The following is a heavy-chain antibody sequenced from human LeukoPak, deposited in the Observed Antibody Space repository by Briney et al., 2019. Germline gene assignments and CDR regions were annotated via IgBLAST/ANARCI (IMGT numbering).Heavy chain of an antibody. Sequence: GGSLRLSCAASGFTFSSYWMHWVRQAPGKGLVWVSRINSDGSSTSYADSVKGRFTISRDNAKNTLYLQMNSLRAEDTAVYYCARVTYGDFTGGFDYWGQGTLVTVSS. V-gene: IGHV3-74*01. CDR1: GFTFSSYW. CDR3: ARVTYGDFTGGFDY. D-gene: IGHD4-17*01. J-gene: IGHJ4*02. CDR2: INSDGSST.